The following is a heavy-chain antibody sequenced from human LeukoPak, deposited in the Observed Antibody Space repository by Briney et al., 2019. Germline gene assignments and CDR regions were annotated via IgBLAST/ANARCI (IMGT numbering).Heavy chain of an antibody. CDR2: IHYSGST. V-gene: IGHV4-31*03. D-gene: IGHD5-12*01. CDR1: GGSTSSGGLY. CDR3: ARDRHSGYDWERGYYYYGMDV. J-gene: IGHJ6*02. Sequence: KTSETLSLTCTVSGGSTSSGGLYWSWIRQNPGKGLEWIGYIHYSGSTYYSPSLRSRVSISVDTSKNQFSLQLNSVTAADTAVYYCARDRHSGYDWERGYYYYGMDVWGQGTTVTVSS.